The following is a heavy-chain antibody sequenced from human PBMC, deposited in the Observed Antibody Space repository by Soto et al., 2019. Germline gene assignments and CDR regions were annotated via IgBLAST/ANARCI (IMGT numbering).Heavy chain of an antibody. CDR2: IYYSGYT. Sequence: QLQLQESGPGLVKPSETLSLTCTVSGGSISSSSYYWGWIRQPPGKGLEWIGSIYYSGYTYYNPSLKXRXPXCXXTSKNQVSLKLSSGTAADTAVYYCARHHGHLYVGYYYDMDVWGQGTTVTVSS. CDR1: GGSISSSSYY. CDR3: ARHHGHLYVGYYYDMDV. D-gene: IGHD3-16*01. J-gene: IGHJ6*02. V-gene: IGHV4-39*01.